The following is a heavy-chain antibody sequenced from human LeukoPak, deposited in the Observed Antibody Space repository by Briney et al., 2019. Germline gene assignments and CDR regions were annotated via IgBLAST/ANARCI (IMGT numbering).Heavy chain of an antibody. V-gene: IGHV3-53*01. Sequence: GGSLRLSCAASGFTVSSNYMSWVRQAPGKGLEWVSVIYSGGSTYYADSVKGRFTISRDNPKNTLYLQMNSLRAEDTAVYYCAKDDGYDSSGYYEEPLGYWGQGTLVTVSS. CDR2: IYSGGST. CDR1: GFTVSSNY. CDR3: AKDDGYDSSGYYEEPLGY. J-gene: IGHJ4*02. D-gene: IGHD3-22*01.